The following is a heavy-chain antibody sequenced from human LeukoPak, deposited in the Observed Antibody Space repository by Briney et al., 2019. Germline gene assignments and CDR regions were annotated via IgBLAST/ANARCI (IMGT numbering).Heavy chain of an antibody. CDR2: INPSGGST. J-gene: IGHJ5*02. CDR3: ARFFSGSGSYYNQNWFDP. D-gene: IGHD3-10*01. CDR1: GYTFTSYY. V-gene: IGHV1-46*01. Sequence: ASVTVSCKASGYTFTSYYMHWVRQAPGQGLEWMGIINPSGGSTSYAQKFQGRVTMTRDTSTSTVYMELSSLRSEDTAVYYCARFFSGSGSYYNQNWFDPWGQGTLVTVSS.